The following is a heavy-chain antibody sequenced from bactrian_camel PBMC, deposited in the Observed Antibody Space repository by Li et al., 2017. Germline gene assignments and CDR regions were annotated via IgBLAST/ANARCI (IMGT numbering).Heavy chain of an antibody. V-gene: IGHV3-3*01. Sequence: PLVESGGGSVQPGGTLRLACTQSIRKYCTAWFRQVPGKERELVASMRTSTPITAYYADPVKGRFTISRDNAKNTLYLQMNSLNPEDSGMYYCAAEAFGGCWGTRYTYFGRGTQVTVS. D-gene: IGHD5*01. CDR1: IRKYC. J-gene: IGHJ4*01. CDR2: MRTSTPIT.